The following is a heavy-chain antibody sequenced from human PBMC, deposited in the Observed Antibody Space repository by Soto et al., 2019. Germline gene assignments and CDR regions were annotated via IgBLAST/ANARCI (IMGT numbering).Heavy chain of an antibody. J-gene: IGHJ4*02. D-gene: IGHD3-10*01. Sequence: QVQLVQSGAEVKKPGSSVKVSCKASGGTFSSYAISWVRQAPGQGLEWMGGIIPIFGTANYAQKFQGRVTITADESTSTAYMELSSLRSEDTDVYYCARADYYYGSGSYYESFDYWGQGTLVTVSS. V-gene: IGHV1-69*01. CDR1: GGTFSSYA. CDR3: ARADYYYGSGSYYESFDY. CDR2: IIPIFGTA.